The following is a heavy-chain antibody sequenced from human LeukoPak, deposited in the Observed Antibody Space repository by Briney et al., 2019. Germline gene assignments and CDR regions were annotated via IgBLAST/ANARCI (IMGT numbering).Heavy chain of an antibody. J-gene: IGHJ4*02. D-gene: IGHD5-18*01. Sequence: TGGSLRLSCAASGFTFSSYAMSWVRQARGTGLERVSAISGSGGSTYYADSVKGRFTISRDNSKNTLYLQMNSLRAEDTAVYYCAKGLKDRGYSYGYGYWGQGTLVTVSS. CDR3: AKGLKDRGYSYGYGY. CDR1: GFTFSSYA. CDR2: ISGSGGST. V-gene: IGHV3-23*01.